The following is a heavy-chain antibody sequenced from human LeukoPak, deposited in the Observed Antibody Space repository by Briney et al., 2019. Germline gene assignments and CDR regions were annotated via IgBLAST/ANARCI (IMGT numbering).Heavy chain of an antibody. V-gene: IGHV3-66*01. Sequence: GGSLTLSCAASGFTVSSYYMSWVRQAPGKGLEWVSVIYSGGSTYYADSVKGRFTISRDNSKSTLYLQMNSLRAEDTAVYYCARDRGCGDCYPPANDAFDIWGQGTMVTVS. CDR1: GFTVSSYY. D-gene: IGHD2-21*02. CDR3: ARDRGCGDCYPPANDAFDI. J-gene: IGHJ3*02. CDR2: IYSGGST.